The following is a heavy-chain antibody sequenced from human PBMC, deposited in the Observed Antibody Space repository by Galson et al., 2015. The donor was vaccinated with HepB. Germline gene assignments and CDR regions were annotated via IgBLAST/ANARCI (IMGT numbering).Heavy chain of an antibody. J-gene: IGHJ4*02. D-gene: IGHD2-2*01. CDR2: ISYDGSNK. V-gene: IGHV3-30*18. CDR3: AKCPGWWDIVGVPAAMEVDY. Sequence: SLRLSCAASGFTFSSYGMHWARQAPGKGLEWVAVISYDGSNKYYADSVKGRFTISRDNSKNTLYLQMNSLRAEDTAVYYCAKCPGWWDIVGVPAAMEVDYWGQGTLVTVSS. CDR1: GFTFSSYG.